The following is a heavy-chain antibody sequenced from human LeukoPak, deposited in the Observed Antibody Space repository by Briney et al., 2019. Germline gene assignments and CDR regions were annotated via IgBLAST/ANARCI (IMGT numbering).Heavy chain of an antibody. J-gene: IGHJ5*02. D-gene: IGHD2-15*01. CDR3: ARVHSFNWFDP. V-gene: IGHV4-34*01. CDR1: GGSFSGYY. Sequence: PSETLSLTCAVYGGSFSGYYWSWIRQPPGKGLEWIGEINHSGRTNYNLSLKSRVTISVDTSKNQFSLKVSSVTAADTAVYYCARVHSFNWFDPWGQGTLVIVSS. CDR2: INHSGRT.